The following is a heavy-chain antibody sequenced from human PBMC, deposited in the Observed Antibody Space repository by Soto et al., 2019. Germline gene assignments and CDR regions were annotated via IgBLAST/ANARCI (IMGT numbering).Heavy chain of an antibody. D-gene: IGHD4-17*01. CDR3: ARDPFLGLYGDYESEEAFDI. V-gene: IGHV3-33*01. CDR2: IWYDGSNK. J-gene: IGHJ3*02. CDR1: GFTFSSYG. Sequence: GGSLRLSCAASGFTFSSYGMHWVRQAPGKGLEWVAVIWYDGSNKYYADSVKGRFTISRDNSKNTLYLQMNSLRAEDTAVYYCARDPFLGLYGDYESEEAFDIWGQGTMVTVSS.